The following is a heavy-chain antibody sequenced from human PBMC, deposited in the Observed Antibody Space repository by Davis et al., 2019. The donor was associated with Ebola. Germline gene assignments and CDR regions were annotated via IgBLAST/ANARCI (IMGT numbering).Heavy chain of an antibody. J-gene: IGHJ3*01. CDR1: GFTFSAHG. CDR2: ISFDGSVN. V-gene: IGHV3-30*03. D-gene: IGHD2/OR15-2a*01. Sequence: GESLKISCAVSGFTFSAHGMHWVRQAPGKGLEWVAVISFDGSVNYNPDPVKGRFTISRDNSKNTVYLQMSGLTPDDTAVYYCATSAGNIGAFDVWGQGTTVTVS. CDR3: ATSAGNIGAFDV.